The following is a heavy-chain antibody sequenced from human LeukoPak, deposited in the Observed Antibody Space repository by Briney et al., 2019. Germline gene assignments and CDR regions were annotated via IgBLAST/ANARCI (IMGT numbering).Heavy chain of an antibody. V-gene: IGHV1-69*01. Sequence: GASVKVSCKASGGTFSSYAISWVRQAPGQGLEWMGGIIPIFGTANYAQKFQGRVTITADESTSTAYMELSSLRSEDTAVYYCARDSVEAAAGTAGGYYHYYGMDVWGQGTTVTVSS. J-gene: IGHJ6*02. CDR1: GGTFSSYA. D-gene: IGHD6-13*01. CDR2: IIPIFGTA. CDR3: ARDSVEAAAGTAGGYYHYYGMDV.